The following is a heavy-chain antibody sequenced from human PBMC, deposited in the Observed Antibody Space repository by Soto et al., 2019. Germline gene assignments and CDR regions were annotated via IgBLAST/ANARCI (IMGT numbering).Heavy chain of an antibody. Sequence: QVQLVQSGAEVKKPGSSVKVSCKASGGTFSSYTISWVRQAPGQGLEWMGRIIPILGIANYARKFQGRVTITADKSTSTAYMALSSLRSEDTAVYYCARDRLGASGIYWGQGTLVTVSS. CDR3: ARDRLGASGIY. V-gene: IGHV1-69*08. CDR2: IIPILGIA. J-gene: IGHJ4*02. D-gene: IGHD1-26*01. CDR1: GGTFSSYT.